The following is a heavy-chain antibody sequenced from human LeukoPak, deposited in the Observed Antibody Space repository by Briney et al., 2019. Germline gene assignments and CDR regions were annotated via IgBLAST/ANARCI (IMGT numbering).Heavy chain of an antibody. CDR3: AIFYGGNSDGYFDY. D-gene: IGHD4-23*01. CDR1: GYTFTSYA. Sequence: VASVKVSCKASGYTFTSYAMHWVRQAPGQGLEWMGWISAYNGNTNYAQKLQGRVTMTTDTSTSTAYMELRSLRSDDTAVYYCAIFYGGNSDGYFDYWGQGTLVTVSS. V-gene: IGHV1-18*01. CDR2: ISAYNGNT. J-gene: IGHJ4*02.